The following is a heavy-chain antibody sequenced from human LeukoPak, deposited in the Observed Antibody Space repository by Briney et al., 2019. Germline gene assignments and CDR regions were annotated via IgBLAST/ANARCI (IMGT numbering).Heavy chain of an antibody. D-gene: IGHD1-26*01. J-gene: IGHJ3*02. CDR1: GFTFSSYA. Sequence: GGSLRLSCAASGFTFSSYAMSWVRQAPGKGLEWVSAISGSGGSTYYADSVKGRFTISRDNSKNTLYLQMNSLRAEDTAVYYCAKGPLTGATDHDAFDIWGQGTMVTVSS. V-gene: IGHV3-23*01. CDR3: AKGPLTGATDHDAFDI. CDR2: ISGSGGST.